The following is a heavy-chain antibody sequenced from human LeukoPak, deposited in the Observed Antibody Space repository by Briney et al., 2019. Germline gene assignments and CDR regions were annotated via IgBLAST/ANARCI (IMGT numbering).Heavy chain of an antibody. V-gene: IGHV3-20*04. CDR3: ARSITMMNL. CDR1: GFTFSSYS. D-gene: IGHD3-22*01. J-gene: IGHJ4*02. CDR2: ISRNGGSA. Sequence: GGSLRLSCAASGFTFSSYSMNWVRQAPGKGLEWVSGISRNGGSAGYADSVKGRFTITRDNAKNSLYLQMNSLRAEDTALYYCARSITMMNLWGQGTLVTVSS.